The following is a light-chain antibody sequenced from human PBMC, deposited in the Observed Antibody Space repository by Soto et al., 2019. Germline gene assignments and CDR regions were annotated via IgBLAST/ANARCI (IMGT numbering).Light chain of an antibody. J-gene: IGKJ5*01. CDR1: QDISNS. Sequence: DIQMTQSPSSLSASVGARVTISCQASQDISNSLNWYQQNPGKAPKIMSYDASNLETGVPSRFSGSGSGTDFTFTISSLKPEDIATYYCQHCHSLPLTFGQGTRLEIK. CDR3: QHCHSLPLT. CDR2: DAS. V-gene: IGKV1-33*01.